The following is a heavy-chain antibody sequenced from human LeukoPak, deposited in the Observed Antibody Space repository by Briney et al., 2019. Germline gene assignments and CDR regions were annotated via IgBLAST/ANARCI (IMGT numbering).Heavy chain of an antibody. CDR2: IYYSGST. Sequence: SETLSLTCTVSGGSISSYYWSWIRQPPGKGLEWIGYIYYSGSTNYNPSLKGRVTISVDTSKNQFSLKLSSVTAADTAVYYCARLRDTAMVTGYFDLWGRGTLVTVSS. V-gene: IGHV4-59*08. J-gene: IGHJ2*01. CDR1: GGSISSYY. CDR3: ARLRDTAMVTGYFDL. D-gene: IGHD5-18*01.